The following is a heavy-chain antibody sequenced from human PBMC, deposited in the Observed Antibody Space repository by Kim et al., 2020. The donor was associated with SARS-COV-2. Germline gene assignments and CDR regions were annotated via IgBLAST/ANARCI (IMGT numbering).Heavy chain of an antibody. V-gene: IGHV3-15*01. J-gene: IGHJ4*02. CDR2: IKSEDDGGTA. D-gene: IGHD4-17*01. Sequence: GGSLRLSCAASGFIFDNAWMTWVRQAPGRGLEWVGQIKSEDDGGTADFAAPVKGRFTISRDDLRHMVYLQMNSLKSEDTGVYYCTTFDFGDGDSRDYWGQRTLVTVSS. CDR3: TTFDFGDGDSRDY. CDR1: GFIFDNAW.